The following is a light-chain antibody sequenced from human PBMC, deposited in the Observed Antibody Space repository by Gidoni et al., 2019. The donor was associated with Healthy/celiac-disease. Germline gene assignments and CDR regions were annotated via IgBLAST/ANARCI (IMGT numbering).Light chain of an antibody. J-gene: IGKJ3*01. Sequence: DIQMTQYPSSLSASVGDRVTITCQASQDISNYLNWYQQKPGKAPKLLIYDAYNLETGVPSRFSGSGSVTDFTFTISSLQPEDIATYYCQQYDNLPLFTFGPGTKVDIK. V-gene: IGKV1-33*01. CDR2: DAY. CDR1: QDISNY. CDR3: QQYDNLPLFT.